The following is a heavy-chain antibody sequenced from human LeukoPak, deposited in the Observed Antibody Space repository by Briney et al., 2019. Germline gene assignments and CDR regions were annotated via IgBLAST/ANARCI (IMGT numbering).Heavy chain of an antibody. CDR1: GFTFSSYA. Sequence: GGSLRLSCAASGFTFSSYAMHWVRQAPGKELEWVAVISYDGSNKYYADSVKGRFTTSRDNSKNTLYLQMNSLRAEDTAVYYCARELRWGSSSGPASGYWGQGTLVTVSS. D-gene: IGHD6-6*01. J-gene: IGHJ4*02. CDR2: ISYDGSNK. V-gene: IGHV3-30-3*01. CDR3: ARELRWGSSSGPASGY.